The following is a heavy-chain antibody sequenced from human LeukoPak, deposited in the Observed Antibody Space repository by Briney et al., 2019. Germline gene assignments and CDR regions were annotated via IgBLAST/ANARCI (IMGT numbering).Heavy chain of an antibody. CDR2: INHSGST. V-gene: IGHV4-34*01. CDR3: ARGQAITSPNFDY. J-gene: IGHJ4*02. D-gene: IGHD5-12*01. Sequence: SETLSLTCAVYGGSFSGYYWSWIRQPPGKGLGWIGEINHSGSTNYNPSLKSRVTISVDTSKNQFSLKLSSVTAADTAVYYCARGQAITSPNFDYWGQGTLVTVSS. CDR1: GGSFSGYY.